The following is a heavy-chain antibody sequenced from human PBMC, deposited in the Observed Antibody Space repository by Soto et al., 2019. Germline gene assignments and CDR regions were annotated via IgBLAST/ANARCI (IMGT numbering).Heavy chain of an antibody. Sequence: TLSLTCTVSGGSISSYYWSWIRQPPGKGLEWIGYIYYSGSTNYNPSLKSRVTISVDTSKNQFSLKLSSVTAADTAVYYCARGLYYYDSSGYYSGAWFDPWGQGTLVTVSS. CDR1: GGSISSYY. J-gene: IGHJ5*02. D-gene: IGHD3-22*01. CDR3: ARGLYYYDSSGYYSGAWFDP. CDR2: IYYSGST. V-gene: IGHV4-59*01.